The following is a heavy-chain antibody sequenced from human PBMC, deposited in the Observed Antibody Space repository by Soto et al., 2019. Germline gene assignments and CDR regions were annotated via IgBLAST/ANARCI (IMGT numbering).Heavy chain of an antibody. V-gene: IGHV4-31*03. D-gene: IGHD3-16*01. J-gene: IGHJ3*02. CDR1: GGPISSGGYY. CDR3: ARKLMGNGAFDI. Sequence: QVQLQESGPGLVKPSQTLSLTCTVSGGPISSGGYYWSWIRQHPGKGLEWIGYIYYSGSTYYNPSLKSRVTISVDTSKNQFSLKLSSVTAADTAVYYCARKLMGNGAFDIWGQGTMVTVSS. CDR2: IYYSGST.